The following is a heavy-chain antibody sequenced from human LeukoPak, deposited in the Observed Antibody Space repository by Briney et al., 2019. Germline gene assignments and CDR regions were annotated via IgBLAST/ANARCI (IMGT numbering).Heavy chain of an antibody. J-gene: IGHJ4*02. Sequence: GGSPRLSCAASGFTFSSYGMHWVRQAPGKGLEWVAFIRYDGSNKYYADSVKGRFTISRDNSKNTLYLQMNSLRAEDTAVYYCAKANIVVVPAAIRIDYWGQGTLVTVSS. CDR3: AKANIVVVPAAIRIDY. V-gene: IGHV3-30*02. CDR1: GFTFSSYG. D-gene: IGHD2-2*02. CDR2: IRYDGSNK.